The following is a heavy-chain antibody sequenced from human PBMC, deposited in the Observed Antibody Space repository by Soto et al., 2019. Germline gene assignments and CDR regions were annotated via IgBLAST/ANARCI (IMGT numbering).Heavy chain of an antibody. CDR1: GGSISSGGYY. J-gene: IGHJ2*01. V-gene: IGHV4-31*03. Sequence: QVQLQESGPGLVKPSQTLSLTCTVSGGSISSGGYYWSWIRQHPGKGLEWIGYIYYSGSTYYNPSLKIGVTISVDTSKNQFSLKLSSVTAADTAVYYCAREGGYSYGWQRYFDLWGRGTLVTVSS. CDR2: IYYSGST. D-gene: IGHD5-18*01. CDR3: AREGGYSYGWQRYFDL.